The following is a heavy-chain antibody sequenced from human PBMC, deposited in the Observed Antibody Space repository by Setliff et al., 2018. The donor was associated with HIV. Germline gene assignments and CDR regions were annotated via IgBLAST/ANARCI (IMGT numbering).Heavy chain of an antibody. CDR2: IYFTGSS. V-gene: IGHV4-59*01. Sequence: PSETLSLTYTVSGGSISTYYWSWIRQPPGKGLEWIGSIYFTGSSDNNPSLKSRVTLSVDTSKHQFSLKLSSVTAADTAVYYCARVQMAYAAFDVWGQGTMVTVS. D-gene: IGHD4-17*01. CDR3: ARVQMAYAAFDV. J-gene: IGHJ3*01. CDR1: GGSISTYY.